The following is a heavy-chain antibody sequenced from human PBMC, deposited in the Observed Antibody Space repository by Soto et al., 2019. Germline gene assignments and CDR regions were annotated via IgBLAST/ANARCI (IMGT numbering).Heavy chain of an antibody. J-gene: IGHJ5*02. CDR3: AAGSCSGSGCYWFGP. Sequence: SETLSLTCAVYGGSFSGYYWSWIRQPPGKGLEWIGEIDHSGSTNYNPSLKSRVTISVDTFKNQFSLQLSSVTAADTAVYYCAAGSCSGSGCYWFGPWGQVTLVTVSS. D-gene: IGHD2-2*01. CDR2: IDHSGST. V-gene: IGHV4-34*01. CDR1: GGSFSGYY.